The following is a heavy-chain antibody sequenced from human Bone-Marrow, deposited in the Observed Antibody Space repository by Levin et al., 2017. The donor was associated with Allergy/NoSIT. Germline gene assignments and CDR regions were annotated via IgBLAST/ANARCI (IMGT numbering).Heavy chain of an antibody. Sequence: GGSLRLSCAASGFTVSSNYMSWVRQAPGKGLEWVSVIYSGGSTYYADSVKGRFTISRDNSKNTLYLQMNSLRAEDTAVYYCARSVHTYYYDSSGEGFDYWGQGTLVTVSS. J-gene: IGHJ4*02. D-gene: IGHD3-22*01. CDR2: IYSGGST. V-gene: IGHV3-66*01. CDR3: ARSVHTYYYDSSGEGFDY. CDR1: GFTVSSNY.